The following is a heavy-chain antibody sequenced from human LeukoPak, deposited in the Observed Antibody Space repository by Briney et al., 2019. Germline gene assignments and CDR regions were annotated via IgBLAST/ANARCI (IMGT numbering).Heavy chain of an antibody. CDR3: ARRGSDRSARDGPLDY. V-gene: IGHV3-64*01. Sequence: GGSLRLSCAASGFTFSRYSMHWVRQAPGKGLEYVSAISSNGGSTYYANSLKGRFTISRDNSKNTLYLQVGSLRGEDMAVYYCARRGSDRSARDGPLDYWGQGTLITVSS. CDR1: GFTFSRYS. J-gene: IGHJ4*02. D-gene: IGHD5-12*01. CDR2: ISSNGGST.